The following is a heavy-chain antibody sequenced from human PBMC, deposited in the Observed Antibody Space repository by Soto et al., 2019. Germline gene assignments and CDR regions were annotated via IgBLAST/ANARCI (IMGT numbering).Heavy chain of an antibody. J-gene: IGHJ6*02. CDR3: ARHHQSSSQKRKYGMDV. D-gene: IGHD6-13*01. Sequence: PSETLSLTCTVSGCSLSSSSYYWGWLRQPPGKGLEWIGSIYYSGSTYYNPSLKSRVTISVDTSKNQFSLKLSSVTAADTAVYYCARHHQSSSQKRKYGMDVWGQWTTVT. CDR1: GCSLSSSSYY. V-gene: IGHV4-39*01. CDR2: IYYSGST.